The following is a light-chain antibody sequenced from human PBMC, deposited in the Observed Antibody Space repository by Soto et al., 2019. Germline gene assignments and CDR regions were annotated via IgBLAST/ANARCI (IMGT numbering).Light chain of an antibody. CDR3: QQYNHWPPIT. Sequence: IVLTQSPVALSLSPGDRATLSCRASQSVSSSSLAWDQPKRGQAPRLVTYAASTRATGVPARFSGSGSGTEFTLTIRSLQSEFFAVYYCQQYNHWPPITFGQGTRLEIK. CDR2: AAS. V-gene: IGKV3D-15*01. J-gene: IGKJ5*01. CDR1: QSVSSSS.